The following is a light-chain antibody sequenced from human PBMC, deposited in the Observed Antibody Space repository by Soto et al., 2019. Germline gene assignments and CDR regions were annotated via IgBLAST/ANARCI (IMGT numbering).Light chain of an antibody. CDR2: SAS. V-gene: IGKV1-9*01. Sequence: DIRLTQSPSFLSASVGDRVTITCRASQPISNYLAWYQQKPGKAPELLIYSASTLQSGVPSRFSGSGSWTEFSLTIRALQPEDFATYYCLQLNRYPLTFGGGTKVDI. CDR1: QPISNY. CDR3: LQLNRYPLT. J-gene: IGKJ4*01.